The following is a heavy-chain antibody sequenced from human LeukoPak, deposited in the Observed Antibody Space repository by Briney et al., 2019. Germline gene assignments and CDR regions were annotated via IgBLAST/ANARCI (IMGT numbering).Heavy chain of an antibody. CDR1: GGSFSGYY. Sequence: SETLSLTCAVYGGSFSGYYWSWIRQPPGKGLEWIGEINHSGSTNYNPSLKSRVTISVDTSKNQFSLKLSSVTAADTAVYYCARGLPYYDILTTPPLDIWGQGTMVTVSS. CDR2: INHSGST. V-gene: IGHV4-34*01. J-gene: IGHJ3*02. CDR3: ARGLPYYDILTTPPLDI. D-gene: IGHD3-9*01.